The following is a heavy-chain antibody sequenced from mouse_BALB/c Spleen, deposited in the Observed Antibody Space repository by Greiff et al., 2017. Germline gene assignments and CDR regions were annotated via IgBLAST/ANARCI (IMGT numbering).Heavy chain of an antibody. J-gene: IGHJ4*01. V-gene: IGHV1-4*02. D-gene: IGHD1-2*01. Sequence: VQLQESAAELARPGASVKMSCKASGYTFTSYTMHWVKQRPGQGLEWIGYINPSSGYTEYNQKFKDKTTLTADKSSSTAYMQLSSLTSEDSAVYYCARGNSLLRLRNAMDYWGQGTSVTVSS. CDR3: ARGNSLLRLRNAMDY. CDR1: GYTFTSYT. CDR2: INPSSGYT.